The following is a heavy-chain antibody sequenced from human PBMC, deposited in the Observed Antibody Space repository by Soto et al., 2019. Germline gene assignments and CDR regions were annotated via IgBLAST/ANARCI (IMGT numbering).Heavy chain of an antibody. Sequence: QVQLQESGPGLVKPSQTLSLTCTVSGGSISSGNYHWSWLRQHPGKGLEWIGYIFYRGITSYNPSLKSRVTISVDTAKNQFSLRLSFVTAADTAVYYCARWAVAAAANYYYYYYMDVWGKGTTVTVSS. D-gene: IGHD6-13*01. CDR2: IFYRGIT. J-gene: IGHJ6*03. V-gene: IGHV4-31*03. CDR3: ARWAVAAAANYYYYYYMDV. CDR1: GGSISSGNYH.